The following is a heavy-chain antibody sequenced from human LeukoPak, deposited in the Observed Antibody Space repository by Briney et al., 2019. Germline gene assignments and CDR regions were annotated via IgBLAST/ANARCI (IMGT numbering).Heavy chain of an antibody. CDR2: ISGSGGGT. CDR3: AKAYCSNPSCVDFYHYYGMDV. J-gene: IGHJ6*02. V-gene: IGHV3-23*01. CDR1: GFTFSTYA. Sequence: GGSLRLSCAASGFTFSTYAMHWVRQVPGKGLEWVSSISGSGGGTYRAGSVKGRFTISRDNSKNTLYLQMKSLRAEDTAVYYCAKAYCSNPSCVDFYHYYGMDVWGQGTTVTVSS. D-gene: IGHD2-2*01.